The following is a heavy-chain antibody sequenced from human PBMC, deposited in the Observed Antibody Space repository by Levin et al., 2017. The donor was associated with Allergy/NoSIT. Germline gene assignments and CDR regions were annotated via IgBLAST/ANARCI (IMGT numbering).Heavy chain of an antibody. V-gene: IGHV3-15*01. Sequence: GGSLRLSCEVSGFTFSNAWMTWVRQAPGKGLEWVGRMKSKADGGTRDYAAPVKGRFTFSRDDSKNTLYLQMNSLKSEDTAVYFCTTSRLTGHYYYYGVDVWGQGTTVTVSS. CDR2: MKSKADGGTR. CDR1: GFTFSNAW. D-gene: IGHD3-9*01. CDR3: TTSRLTGHYYYYGVDV. J-gene: IGHJ6*02.